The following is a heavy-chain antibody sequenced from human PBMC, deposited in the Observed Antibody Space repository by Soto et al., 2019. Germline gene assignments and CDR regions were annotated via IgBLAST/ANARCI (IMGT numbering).Heavy chain of an antibody. CDR3: GTRRGNHDYFDF. V-gene: IGHV4-59*12. Sequence: SETLSLTCTVSGGSISSYYWSWIRQPPGKGLEWIGYIYYSGSTNYNPSLKSRVTISVDTSKNQFSLKLSSVTAADTAVYYCGTRRGNHDYFDFWGQGTPVTVSS. J-gene: IGHJ4*02. CDR2: IYYSGST. CDR1: GGSISSYY. D-gene: IGHD3-10*01.